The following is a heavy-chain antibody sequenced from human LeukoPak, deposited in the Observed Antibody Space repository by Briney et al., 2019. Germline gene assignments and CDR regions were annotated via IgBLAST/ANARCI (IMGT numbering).Heavy chain of an antibody. CDR2: IYYSGST. V-gene: IGHV4-61*08. J-gene: IGHJ4*02. Sequence: SETLSLTCTVSGGSISSGDYYWSWIRQPPGKGLEWIGYIYYSGSTNYNPSLKSRVTISVDTSKNQFSLKLSSVTAADTAVYYCARTIQLWLNPTFDYWGQGTLVTVSS. CDR3: ARTIQLWLNPTFDY. CDR1: GGSISSGDYY. D-gene: IGHD5-18*01.